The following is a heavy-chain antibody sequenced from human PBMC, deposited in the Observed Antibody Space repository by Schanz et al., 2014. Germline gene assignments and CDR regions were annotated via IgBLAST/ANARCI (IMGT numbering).Heavy chain of an antibody. CDR1: GFPFSDYF. V-gene: IGHV3-11*01. Sequence: QVQLVDSGGGLVKPGGSLRLSCTASGFPFSDYFMAWIRQPPGRGLEWVSYIGNGGVTIYYADSVKGRFTISRDNSKNTLYLQMNSLRAEDTAVYFCAKIERNEDWGQGTLVTDSS. CDR3: AKIERNED. J-gene: IGHJ4*02. CDR2: IGNGGVTI. D-gene: IGHD1-1*01.